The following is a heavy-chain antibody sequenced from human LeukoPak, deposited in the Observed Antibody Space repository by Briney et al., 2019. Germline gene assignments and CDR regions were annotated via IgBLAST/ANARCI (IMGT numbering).Heavy chain of an antibody. CDR1: GFTVSSSY. V-gene: IGHV3-23*01. J-gene: IGHJ4*02. CDR2: ISGTGVNT. D-gene: IGHD2-15*01. CDR3: AKARGEQNGGSNY. Sequence: GGSRRLSCTASGFTVSSSYMSWVRQAPGKGLEWVSVISGTGVNTYCADSVKGRFTISRDNSKNTLYLQMNSLRVEGTAVYYCAKARGEQNGGSNYWGQGALVTVSS.